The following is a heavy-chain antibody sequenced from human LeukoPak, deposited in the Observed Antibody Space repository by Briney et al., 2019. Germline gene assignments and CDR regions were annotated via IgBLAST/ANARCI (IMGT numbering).Heavy chain of an antibody. V-gene: IGHV4-39*07. CDR1: SVSISSSSYY. CDR2: IYYTGST. CDR3: ARVVNWSDASFDS. Sequence: SETLSLTCTVFSVSISSSSYYWAWIRQPPGKGLDWIGSIYYTGSTYYNPSLKSRVTISVDTSNNQFSLKLTSVTAADTAVYYCARVVNWSDASFDSWGQGTLVTVSS. D-gene: IGHD1-1*01. J-gene: IGHJ4*02.